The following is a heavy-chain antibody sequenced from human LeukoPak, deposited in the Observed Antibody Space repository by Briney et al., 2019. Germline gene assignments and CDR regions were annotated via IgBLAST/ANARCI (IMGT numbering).Heavy chain of an antibody. Sequence: SQTLSLTCTVSGGSISSGDYYWSWIRQPPGKGLEWIGYIYYSGSTYYNPSLKSRVTISVDTSKNQFSLKLSSVSAADTAVYYCARDSAAAGIVDYWGQGTLVTVSS. V-gene: IGHV4-30-4*01. CDR1: GGSISSGDYY. J-gene: IGHJ4*02. D-gene: IGHD6-13*01. CDR3: ARDSAAAGIVDY. CDR2: IYYSGST.